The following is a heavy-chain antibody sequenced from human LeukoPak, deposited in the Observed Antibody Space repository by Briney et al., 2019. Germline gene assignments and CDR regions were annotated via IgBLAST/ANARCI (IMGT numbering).Heavy chain of an antibody. CDR2: IYYSGST. D-gene: IGHD3-10*01. J-gene: IGHJ4*02. V-gene: IGHV4-59*08. CDR3: ARHGRLRRFGELIYGYFDY. Sequence: SETLSLTCTVSGGSISSYYWSWIRQPPGKGLEWIGYIYYSGSTNYNPSLKSRVTISVDTSKNQFSLKLSSVTAADTAVYYCARHGRLRRFGELIYGYFDYWGQGTLVTVSS. CDR1: GGSISSYY.